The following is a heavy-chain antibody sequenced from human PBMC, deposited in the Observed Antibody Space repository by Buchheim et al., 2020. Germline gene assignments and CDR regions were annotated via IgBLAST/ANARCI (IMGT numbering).Heavy chain of an antibody. J-gene: IGHJ4*02. CDR3: AKSGYSSGWLDY. CDR2: ISGSGTNT. V-gene: IGHV3-23*01. CDR1: GFRFDSYA. Sequence: EVQLLESGGGLVQSGGSLKLSCAVSGFRFDSYAMTWVRQAPGKGLEWVSSISGSGTNTYYADSVEGRFTISRDNAKNTLYLQMNSLRAEDTAVYYCAKSGYSSGWLDYWGQGTL. D-gene: IGHD6-19*01.